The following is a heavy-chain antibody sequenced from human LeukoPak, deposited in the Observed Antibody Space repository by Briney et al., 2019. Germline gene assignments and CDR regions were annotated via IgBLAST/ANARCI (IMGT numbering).Heavy chain of an antibody. CDR3: ARGPHVVVVAIYYFDY. V-gene: IGHV1-8*03. CDR2: MNPNSGNT. D-gene: IGHD2-15*01. Sequence: ASVKVSCKASGYTFTSYDINWVRQATGQGLEWMGWMNPNSGNTGYAQKFQGRVTITRNTSISTAYVELSSLRSEDTAVYYCARGPHVVVVAIYYFDYWGQGTLVTVSS. CDR1: GYTFTSYD. J-gene: IGHJ4*02.